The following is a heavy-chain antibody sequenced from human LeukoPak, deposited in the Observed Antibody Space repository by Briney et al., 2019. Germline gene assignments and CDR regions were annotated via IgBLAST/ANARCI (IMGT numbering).Heavy chain of an antibody. CDR2: IYTSGST. D-gene: IGHD4-11*01. V-gene: IGHV4-4*07. CDR1: GGSISSYY. J-gene: IGHJ4*02. CDR3: ARERLFYYSNYLFDY. Sequence: NPSETLSLTCTVSGGSISSYYWSWIRQPAGKGLEWIGRIYTSGSTNYNPSLKSRVTVSVDTSKNQFSLKLSSVTAADTAVYYCARERLFYYSNYLFDYWGQGTLVTVSS.